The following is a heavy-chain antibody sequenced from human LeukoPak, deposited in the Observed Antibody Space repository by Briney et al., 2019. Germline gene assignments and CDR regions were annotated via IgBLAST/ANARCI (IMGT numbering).Heavy chain of an antibody. CDR1: GFTVSSNY. J-gene: IGHJ4*02. V-gene: IGHV3-53*01. CDR3: AREEMAVSGYFDY. D-gene: IGHD5-24*01. Sequence: GGSLRLSCAASGFTVSSNYMSWVRQAPGKGLEWVSLISSGGGTYYADSVKGRFTISRDNSKSMVYLQTNSLRADDTAVYYCAREEMAVSGYFDYWGQGILVTVSS. CDR2: ISSGGGT.